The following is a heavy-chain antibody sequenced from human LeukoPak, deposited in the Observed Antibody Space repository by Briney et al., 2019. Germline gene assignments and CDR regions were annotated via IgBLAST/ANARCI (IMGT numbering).Heavy chain of an antibody. Sequence: PGGSLRLSCAASGFTFNTYEMNWVRQAPGKGLEWLSYISSSGTTIYYADSVKGRFTISRDNAKNSLFLQMNSLRAEDTAVYYCARDLDVVVGPAHYDALDLWGQGTTVTVS. V-gene: IGHV3-48*03. D-gene: IGHD2-15*01. J-gene: IGHJ3*01. CDR1: GFTFNTYE. CDR3: ARDLDVVVGPAHYDALDL. CDR2: ISSSGTTI.